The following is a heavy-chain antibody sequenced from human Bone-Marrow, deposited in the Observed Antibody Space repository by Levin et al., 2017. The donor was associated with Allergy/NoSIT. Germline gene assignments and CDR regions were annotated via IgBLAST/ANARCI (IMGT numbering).Heavy chain of an antibody. Sequence: PSETLSLTCTVSGGSINHYYWSWIRQPAGKGLEWIGRIYPSGTTNYNPSLKSRVTISVDTSRNQFSLKLNSVAAADTAVYYCARDYDYGDYFIYWGQGTLVTVSS. J-gene: IGHJ4*02. CDR2: IYPSGTT. D-gene: IGHD4-17*01. CDR1: GGSINHYY. CDR3: ARDYDYGDYFIY. V-gene: IGHV4-4*07.